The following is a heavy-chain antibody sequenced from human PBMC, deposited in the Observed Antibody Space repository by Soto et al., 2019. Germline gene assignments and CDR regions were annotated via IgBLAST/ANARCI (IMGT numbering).Heavy chain of an antibody. D-gene: IGHD6-19*01. V-gene: IGHV4-61*01. J-gene: IGHJ5*02. CDR1: GGSVSSGSYY. CDR3: ARLSAAWFDP. Sequence: QVQLQESGPGLVKPSETLSLTCTVSGGSVSSGSYYWGWIRQPPGKGLEWIGYIYHSGSTNYKPPLKSRVTISVDTSKNQFSLSLTSVTAADTAVYYCARLSAAWFDPWGQGTLVTVAS. CDR2: IYHSGST.